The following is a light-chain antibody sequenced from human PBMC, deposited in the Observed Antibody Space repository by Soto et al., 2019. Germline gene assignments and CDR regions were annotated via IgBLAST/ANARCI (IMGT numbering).Light chain of an antibody. J-gene: IGLJ2*01. CDR1: SSDVGGYNY. Sequence: QSALTQPASVSGSPGQSITISCIGTSSDVGGYNYVSWYQQHPGKAPKLMIYEVSNRPSGVSNRFSGSKTGNTASLTISGLQAEDEADYYCSSYTSSSSVVFGGVTKVTVL. CDR3: SSYTSSSSVV. CDR2: EVS. V-gene: IGLV2-14*01.